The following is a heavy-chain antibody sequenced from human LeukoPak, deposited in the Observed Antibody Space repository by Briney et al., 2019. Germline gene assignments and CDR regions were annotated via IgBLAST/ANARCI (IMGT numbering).Heavy chain of an antibody. CDR1: GGSFSGYY. CDR2: IDHSGST. D-gene: IGHD5-18*01. J-gene: IGHJ4*02. V-gene: IGHV4-34*01. Sequence: PSETLSLTCAVYGGSFSGYYWTWIRQPPGKGLEWIGEIDHSGSTNYNPSLKSRVTISVDTSKNQFSLKLSSVTAADTAVYYCASEVKIQLWRYYFDYWGQGTLVTVSS. CDR3: ASEVKIQLWRYYFDY.